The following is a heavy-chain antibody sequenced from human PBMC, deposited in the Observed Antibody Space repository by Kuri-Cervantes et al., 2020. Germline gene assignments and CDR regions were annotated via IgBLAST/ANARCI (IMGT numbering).Heavy chain of an antibody. D-gene: IGHD2-2*01. Sequence: SEILSLTGTVSGGSVSSGSYYWSWIRQPPGKGLEWIGYIYYSGSTYYNPSLKSRVTISVDTSKNQFSLKLSSVTAADTAVYYCARGGKIVVVPAAMSGVWFDPWGQGTLVTVSS. CDR3: ARGGKIVVVPAAMSGVWFDP. CDR2: IYYSGST. J-gene: IGHJ5*02. V-gene: IGHV4-61*01. CDR1: GGSVSSGSYY.